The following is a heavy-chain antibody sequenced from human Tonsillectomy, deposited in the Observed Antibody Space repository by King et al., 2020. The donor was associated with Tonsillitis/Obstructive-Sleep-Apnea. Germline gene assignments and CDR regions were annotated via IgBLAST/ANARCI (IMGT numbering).Heavy chain of an antibody. CDR2: IDHSGST. CDR3: ASEMTTDAFDV. V-gene: IGHV4-34*01. J-gene: IGHJ3*01. CDR1: NGSFSGYY. D-gene: IGHD5-24*01. Sequence: VQLQQWGTGLLKPSQTLSLTCAVYNGSFSGYYWSWIRQPPGKGLEWIGEIDHSGSTSYNPSLKSRVTISVDTSKNQFSLKLDSVTAADTAVYYCASEMTTDAFDVWGQGTMVTVSS.